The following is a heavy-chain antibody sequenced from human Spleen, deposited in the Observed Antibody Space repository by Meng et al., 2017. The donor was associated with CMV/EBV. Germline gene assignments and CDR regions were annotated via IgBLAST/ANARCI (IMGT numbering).Heavy chain of an antibody. CDR2: ISTSGSMI. CDR3: ANLDTDYSNYYGMDV. CDR1: GGSISSYY. Sequence: LSLTCTVSGGSISSYYWSWIRQAPGKGLEWLSFISTSGSMIHYADSVKGRFTISRDNAKNSLYLQMNSLRADDTAVYYCANLDTDYSNYYGMDVWGQGTTVTVSS. J-gene: IGHJ6*02. V-gene: IGHV3-11*01.